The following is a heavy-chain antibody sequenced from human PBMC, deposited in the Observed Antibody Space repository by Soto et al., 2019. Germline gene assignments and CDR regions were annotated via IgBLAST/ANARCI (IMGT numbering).Heavy chain of an antibody. CDR3: ARDRDDYVWGSYDYYYYGMDV. CDR1: GFTFSSYG. Sequence: QVQLVESGGGVVQPGRSLRLSCAASGFTFSSYGMHWVRQAPGKGLEWVAVIWYDGSNKYYADSVKGRFTISKDNPKNALYLQMNSLRAEDTAVYYCARDRDDYVWGSYDYYYYGMDVWGQGTTVTVSS. CDR2: IWYDGSNK. J-gene: IGHJ6*02. V-gene: IGHV3-33*01. D-gene: IGHD3-16*01.